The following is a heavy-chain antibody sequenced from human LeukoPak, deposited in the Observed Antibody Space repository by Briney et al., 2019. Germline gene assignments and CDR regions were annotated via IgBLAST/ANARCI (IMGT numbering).Heavy chain of an antibody. CDR3: AREREPYYYDSDGFYPIDY. CDR2: IMPSGGST. Sequence: ASVKVSCKAAGYAFTTYYVHWVREAPGQGLEWMGIIMPSGGSTTYAQKFQGRVTMTRDTSTSTVYMDLSSLRSEDTAVYYCAREREPYYYDSDGFYPIDYWGQGTLVTVSS. J-gene: IGHJ4*02. CDR1: GYAFTTYY. V-gene: IGHV1-46*01. D-gene: IGHD3-22*01.